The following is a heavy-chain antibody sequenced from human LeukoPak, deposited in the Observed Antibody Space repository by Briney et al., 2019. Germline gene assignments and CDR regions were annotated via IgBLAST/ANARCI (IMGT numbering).Heavy chain of an antibody. D-gene: IGHD3-22*01. Sequence: SETLSLTCAVYGGSFSGYYWSWIRQPPGKGLEWIGEINHSGSTNYNPSLKSRVTISVDTSKNQFSLKLSSVTAADTAVYYCARLRYYYDSSGYYYGYDYWGQGTLVTVSS. V-gene: IGHV4-34*01. CDR2: INHSGST. CDR3: ARLRYYYDSSGYYYGYDY. CDR1: GGSFSGYY. J-gene: IGHJ4*02.